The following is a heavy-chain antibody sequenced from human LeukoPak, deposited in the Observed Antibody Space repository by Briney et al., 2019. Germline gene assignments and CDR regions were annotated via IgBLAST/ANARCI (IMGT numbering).Heavy chain of an antibody. CDR3: ARAETVTGGYFDY. V-gene: IGHV3-30-3*01. CDR1: GFTFSSYA. J-gene: IGHJ4*02. Sequence: PGGSLRLSCAASGFTFSSYAMHWVRQAPGKGLEWVAVISYDGSNKYYADSVKGRFTISRDNSKNTLYLQMNSLRAEDTAVYYCARAETVTGGYFDYWGQGTLVTVSS. D-gene: IGHD4-17*01. CDR2: ISYDGSNK.